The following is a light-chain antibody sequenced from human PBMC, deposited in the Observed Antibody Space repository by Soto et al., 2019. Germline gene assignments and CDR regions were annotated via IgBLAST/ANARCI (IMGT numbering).Light chain of an antibody. CDR1: SSNVGAGYD. J-gene: IGLJ1*01. CDR2: GNS. CDR3: QSYDSSLSGYV. V-gene: IGLV1-40*01. Sequence: ELTQPPSVSGAPGQKVTISCTGSSSNVGAGYDVHWYQQLPGTAPKLLIYGNSNRPSGVPDRFSGSKSGTSASLAITGLQAEDEADYYCQSYDSSLSGYVFGTGTKVTVL.